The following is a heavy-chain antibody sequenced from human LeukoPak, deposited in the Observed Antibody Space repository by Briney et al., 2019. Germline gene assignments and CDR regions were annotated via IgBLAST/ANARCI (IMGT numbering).Heavy chain of an antibody. V-gene: IGHV3-30*04. CDR3: ARDLDY. J-gene: IGHJ4*02. CDR2: ISYDGSNK. Sequence: GGSLRLSCAASGFTFSSYAMHWVRQAPGKGLEWVAVISYDGSNKYYADSVKGRFTISRDNSKNTLYLQMNSLRAEDTAVYYCARDLDYWGEGSLVTVSS. CDR1: GFTFSSYA.